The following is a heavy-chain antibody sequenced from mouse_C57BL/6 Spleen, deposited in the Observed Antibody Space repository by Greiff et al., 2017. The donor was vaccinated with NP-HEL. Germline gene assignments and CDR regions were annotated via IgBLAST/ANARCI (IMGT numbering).Heavy chain of an antibody. CDR1: GFNIKDDY. V-gene: IGHV14-4*01. Sequence: VQLQQSGAELVRPGASVKLSCTASGFNIKDDYMHWVKQRPEQGLEWIGWIDPENGDTEYASKFQGKATITADTSSNTAYLQLSSLTSEDTAVYYCTTRWLGNFDVWGTGTTVTVSS. J-gene: IGHJ1*03. D-gene: IGHD1-1*02. CDR3: TTRWLGNFDV. CDR2: IDPENGDT.